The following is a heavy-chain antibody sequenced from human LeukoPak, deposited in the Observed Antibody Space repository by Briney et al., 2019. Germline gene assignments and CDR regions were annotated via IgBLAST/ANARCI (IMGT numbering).Heavy chain of an antibody. CDR1: GYTFTSYG. J-gene: IGHJ6*03. D-gene: IGHD6-13*01. V-gene: IGHV1-69*13. CDR2: IIPIFGTA. CDR3: ARGQQQLVPYYYYYMDV. Sequence: ASVKVSCKASGYTFTSYGISWVRQAPGQGLEWMGGIIPIFGTANYAQKFQGRVTITADESTSTAYMELSSLRSEDTAVYYCARGQQQLVPYYYYYMDVWGKGTTVTISS.